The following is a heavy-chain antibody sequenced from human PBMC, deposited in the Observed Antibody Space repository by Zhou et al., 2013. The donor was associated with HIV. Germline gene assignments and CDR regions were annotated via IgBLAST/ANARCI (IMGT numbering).Heavy chain of an antibody. J-gene: IGHJ6*02. CDR3: ARGYSSGWYYYGMDV. D-gene: IGHD6-19*01. Sequence: QVQLVQSGAEVKKPGASVKVSCKASGYTFTSYYMHWVRQAPGQGLEWMGWMNPNSGNTGYAQKFQGRVTMTRNTSISTAYMELSSLRSEDTAVYYCARGYSSGWYYYGMDVWGQGTTVTVSS. V-gene: IGHV1-8*02. CDR1: GYTFTSYY. CDR2: MNPNSGNT.